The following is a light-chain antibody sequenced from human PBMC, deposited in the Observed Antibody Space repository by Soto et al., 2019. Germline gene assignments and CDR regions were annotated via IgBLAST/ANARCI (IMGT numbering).Light chain of an antibody. Sequence: QSALTQPASVSGSPGQSIIISCTGTSSDVGGYNYVSWYQQHPGKAPKLMIYEVSNRPSGVSNRFSGSKSGNTASLTISGLQAEDEADYYCSSYTSISTHVVFGGGTKLTVL. CDR3: SSYTSISTHVV. CDR2: EVS. J-gene: IGLJ2*01. V-gene: IGLV2-14*01. CDR1: SSDVGGYNY.